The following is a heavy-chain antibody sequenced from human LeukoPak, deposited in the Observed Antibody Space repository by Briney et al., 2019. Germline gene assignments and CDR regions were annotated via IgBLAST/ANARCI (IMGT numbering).Heavy chain of an antibody. J-gene: IGHJ3*02. Sequence: GGSLRLSCAASGFTFSSYGMHWVRQAPGKGLEWVAVIWYDGSNKYYADSVKGRFTISRDNSKNTLYLQMNSLRAEDTAVYYCAKVRVKYSSYLDAFDIWGQGTMVTASS. D-gene: IGHD6-6*01. CDR3: AKVRVKYSSYLDAFDI. CDR1: GFTFSSYG. CDR2: IWYDGSNK. V-gene: IGHV3-33*06.